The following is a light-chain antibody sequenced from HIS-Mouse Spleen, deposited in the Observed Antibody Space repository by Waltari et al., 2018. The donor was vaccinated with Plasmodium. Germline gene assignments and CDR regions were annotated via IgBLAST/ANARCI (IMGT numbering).Light chain of an antibody. CDR1: ALPKKY. J-gene: IGLJ3*02. Sequence: SYELTQPPSVSVSPGQTARITCAGDALPKKYAYWYQQKSGQAPVLVIYEDSKRPSGIPERVSGSSSGTMATLTIRGAQVEDEADYYGYSADSSGNHRVFGGGTKLTVL. V-gene: IGLV3-10*01. CDR3: YSADSSGNHRV. CDR2: EDS.